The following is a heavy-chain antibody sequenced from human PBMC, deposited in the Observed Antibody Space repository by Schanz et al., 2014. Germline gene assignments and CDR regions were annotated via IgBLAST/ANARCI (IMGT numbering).Heavy chain of an antibody. Sequence: QVQLQESGPGLVKPPETLSLTCSVSGGDIGNYYWSWIRQPPGKGLEWIGYIHQSGGTNYNPSLKGRVTILVDTSKNQFSLRLTSLTAADTAVYYCAKFLYDDPSWGQGTLVTVSS. CDR3: AKFLYDDPS. D-gene: IGHD3-3*01. J-gene: IGHJ5*02. CDR2: IHQSGGT. V-gene: IGHV4-59*08. CDR1: GGDIGNYY.